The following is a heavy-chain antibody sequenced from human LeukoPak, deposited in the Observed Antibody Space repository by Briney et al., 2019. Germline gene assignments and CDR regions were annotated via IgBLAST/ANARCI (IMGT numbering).Heavy chain of an antibody. J-gene: IGHJ3*02. CDR2: INSDGSST. CDR3: ARSLYCGGDCYSPGAFDI. V-gene: IGHV3-74*01. D-gene: IGHD2-21*02. Sequence: GGSLRLSCAASGFTFSSYWMHWVRQAPGEGLVWVSRINSDGSSTSYADSVKGRFTISRDNAENTLYLQMNSLRAEDTAVYYSARSLYCGGDCYSPGAFDIWGQGTMVTVSS. CDR1: GFTFSSYW.